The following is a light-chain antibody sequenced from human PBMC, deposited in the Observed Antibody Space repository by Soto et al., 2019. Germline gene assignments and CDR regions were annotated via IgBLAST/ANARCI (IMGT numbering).Light chain of an antibody. J-gene: IGLJ2*01. Sequence: QSALTQPASVSGSPGQSITISCTGTSSDVGAYNYVSWYQQHPGKAPKLMIFDVSNRPSGVSNRFSGSKSGNTASLTISGLQDEDEADYYCSSYTSSSIVVFGGGTKRTVL. CDR1: SSDVGAYNY. V-gene: IGLV2-14*03. CDR3: SSYTSSSIVV. CDR2: DVS.